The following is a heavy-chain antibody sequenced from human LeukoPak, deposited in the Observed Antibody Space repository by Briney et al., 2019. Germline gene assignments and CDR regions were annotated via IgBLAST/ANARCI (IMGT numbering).Heavy chain of an antibody. V-gene: IGHV1-2*06. CDR3: AARGGFGELLSTYYYYYYMDV. D-gene: IGHD3-10*01. CDR1: GYTFTGYY. CDR2: INPNSGGT. J-gene: IGHJ6*03. Sequence: GAPVKVSCKASGYTFTGYYMHWVRQAPGQGLEWMGRINPNSGGTNYAQKFQGRVTMTRDTSISTAYMELSRLRSDDTAVYYCAARGGFGELLSTYYYYYYMDVWGKGTTVTVSS.